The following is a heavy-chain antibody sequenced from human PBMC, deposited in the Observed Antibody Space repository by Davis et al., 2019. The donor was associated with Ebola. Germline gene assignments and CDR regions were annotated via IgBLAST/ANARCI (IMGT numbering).Heavy chain of an antibody. V-gene: IGHV1-18*01. J-gene: IGHJ6*04. CDR3: AREAPPNTYYYYGMDV. CDR2: ISAYNGNT. D-gene: IGHD2-8*01. Sequence: SVKVSCKASGYTFTSYGISWVRQAPGQGLEWMGWISAYNGNTNYAQKLQGRVTMTTDTSTSTAYMELRSLRSDDTAVYYCAREAPPNTYYYYGMDVWGKGTTVTVSS. CDR1: GYTFTSYG.